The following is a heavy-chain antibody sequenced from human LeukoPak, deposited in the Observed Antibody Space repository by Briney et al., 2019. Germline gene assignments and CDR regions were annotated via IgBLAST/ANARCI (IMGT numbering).Heavy chain of an antibody. Sequence: GESLKIFCKGSGYSFTSYWIGWVRQMPGKGLEWMGIIYPGDSDTRYSPSFQGQVTISADKSISTAYLQWSSLKASDTAMYYCARSISSSSREVRWFDPWGQGTLVTVSS. V-gene: IGHV5-51*01. CDR1: GYSFTSYW. D-gene: IGHD6-6*01. CDR3: ARSISSSSREVRWFDP. CDR2: IYPGDSDT. J-gene: IGHJ5*02.